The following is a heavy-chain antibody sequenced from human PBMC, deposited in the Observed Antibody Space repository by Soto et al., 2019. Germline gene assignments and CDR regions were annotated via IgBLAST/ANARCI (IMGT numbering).Heavy chain of an antibody. D-gene: IGHD3-3*01. Sequence: EVQLVESGGGLVHPGGSLRLSCVASGFTFDDHVMHWVRQVTGKGLEWVGHITWDGYSIGYGGSVRGRFTISRDNAKVTLYLQMNSLRPEDTALYYCARSWSGSTSGRVDVWGQGTTVTVSS. CDR2: ITWDGYSI. J-gene: IGHJ6*02. CDR3: ARSWSGSTSGRVDV. CDR1: GFTFDDHV. V-gene: IGHV3-9*01.